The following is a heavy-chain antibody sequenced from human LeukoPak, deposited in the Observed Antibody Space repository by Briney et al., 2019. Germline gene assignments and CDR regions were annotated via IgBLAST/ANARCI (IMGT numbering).Heavy chain of an antibody. J-gene: IGHJ4*02. CDR3: ARVTGYMIEDYFDY. V-gene: IGHV4-61*01. D-gene: IGHD3-22*01. CDR1: GGSISSSSHY. CDR2: IYYSGST. Sequence: SETLSLTCTVSGGSISSSSHYWSWIRQPPGKGLEWIGYIYYSGSTNYKPSLKSRVTISVETSKNQFSLKLRSVTAADTAVYYCARVTGYMIEDYFDYWGQGTLVTVSS.